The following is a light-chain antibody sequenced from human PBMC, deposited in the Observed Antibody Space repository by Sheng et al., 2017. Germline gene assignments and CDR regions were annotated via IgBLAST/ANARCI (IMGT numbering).Light chain of an antibody. CDR2: QDS. Sequence: SYEVTQPPSVSVSPGQTGSITCSGDKLGDKYACWYQQKPGQSPVLVIYQDSKRPSGIPERFSGSNSGNTATLTISGTQAMDEADYYCQAWDSSTYVFGTGTKVTVL. V-gene: IGLV3-1*01. CDR3: QAWDSSTYV. J-gene: IGLJ1*01. CDR1: KLGDKY.